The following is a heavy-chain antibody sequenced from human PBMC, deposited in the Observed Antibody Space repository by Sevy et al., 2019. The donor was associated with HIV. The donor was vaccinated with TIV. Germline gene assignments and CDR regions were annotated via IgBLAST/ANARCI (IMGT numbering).Heavy chain of an antibody. CDR2: IYYSGST. J-gene: IGHJ4*02. D-gene: IGHD3-3*01. CDR1: GGSISSSSYY. V-gene: IGHV4-39*01. Sequence: SETLSLTCTVSGGSISSSSYYWGWIRQPPGKGLEWIGSIYYSGSTYYNPSLKSRVTISVDTSKNQFSLKLSSATAADTAVYYCARSDPDYDFYYWGQGTLVTVSS. CDR3: ARSDPDYDFYY.